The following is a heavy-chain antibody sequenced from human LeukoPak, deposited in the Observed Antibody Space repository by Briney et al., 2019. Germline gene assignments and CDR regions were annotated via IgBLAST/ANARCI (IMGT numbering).Heavy chain of an antibody. CDR2: ISTYNHEA. V-gene: IGHV1-18*01. Sequence: ASVKVSCKASGYTFADYGISWVRQAPGQGLEWMAWISTYNHEANYARKLRGRVTMTTDTSTSTAYMELGSLRSDDTAVYYCVRDYFCSGGSCDDCFDPWGQGTLVTVSS. CDR3: VRDYFCSGGSCDDCFDP. CDR1: GYTFADYG. J-gene: IGHJ5*02. D-gene: IGHD2-15*01.